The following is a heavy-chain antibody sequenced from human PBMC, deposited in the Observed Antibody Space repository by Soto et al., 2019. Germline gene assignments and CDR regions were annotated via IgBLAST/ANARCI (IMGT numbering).Heavy chain of an antibody. CDR3: ARLRKYSGSYSYWFDP. J-gene: IGHJ5*02. D-gene: IGHD1-26*01. CDR1: GYTFTGYY. CDR2: INPNSGGT. V-gene: IGHV1-2*02. Sequence: ASVKVSCKASGYTFTGYYMHWVRQAPGQGLEWMGWINPNSGGTNYAQKFQGRATMTRDTSSSTADMQLSRLRSHATAVYYCARLRKYSGSYSYWFDPLGQGTMVTVSS.